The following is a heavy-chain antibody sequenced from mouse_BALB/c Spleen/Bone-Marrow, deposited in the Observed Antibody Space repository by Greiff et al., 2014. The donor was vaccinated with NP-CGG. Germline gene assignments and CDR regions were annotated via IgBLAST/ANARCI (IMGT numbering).Heavy chain of an antibody. CDR1: GFAFSSYD. Sequence: EVKVVESGGGLVKPGGSLKLSCAASGFAFSSYDMSWVRQTPEKRLEWVAYISSGGGCTYYPDTVKGRFTFSRDNAKNTQYLQMSRLKAEDAAMYYGGRHEDGDYNAMDYWGQGTSVTVSS. J-gene: IGHJ4*01. V-gene: IGHV5-12-1*01. D-gene: IGHD2-3*01. CDR2: ISSGGGCT. CDR3: GRHEDGDYNAMDY.